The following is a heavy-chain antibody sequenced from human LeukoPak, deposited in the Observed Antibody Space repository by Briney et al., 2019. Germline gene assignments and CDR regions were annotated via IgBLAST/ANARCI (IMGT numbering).Heavy chain of an antibody. CDR3: ARDYYGSSAYFGF. CDR1: GDSIVNSY. D-gene: IGHD3-22*01. V-gene: IGHV4-59*01. CDR2: VSDTGRT. J-gene: IGHJ4*02. Sequence: SETLSLTCNVSGDSIVNSYWSWIRQPPGKGLEWIGYVSDTGRTNYNPSLKSRVTISVDTSKNHFSLQLSSVTAADTAMYYCARDYYGSSAYFGFWGQGTLVSVSS.